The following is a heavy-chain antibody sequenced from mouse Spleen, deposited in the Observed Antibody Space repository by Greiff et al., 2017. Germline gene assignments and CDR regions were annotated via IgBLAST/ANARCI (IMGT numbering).Heavy chain of an antibody. J-gene: IGHJ3*01. V-gene: IGHV2-2*01. CDR3: ARPYYRYEGFAY. Sequence: VQLQQSGPGLVQPSQSLSITCTVSGFSFTSYGVHWVRQSPGKGLEWLGVIWSGGSTDYNAAFISRLSISKDNSKSQVFFKMNSLQADDTAIYYCARPYYRYEGFAYWGQGTLVTVSA. CDR1: GFSFTSYG. D-gene: IGHD2-14*01. CDR2: IWSGGST.